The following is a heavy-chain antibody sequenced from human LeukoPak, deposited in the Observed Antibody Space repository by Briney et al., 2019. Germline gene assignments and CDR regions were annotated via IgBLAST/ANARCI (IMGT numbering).Heavy chain of an antibody. CDR2: ISYSSSYI. V-gene: IGHV3-21*01. Sequence: PGGSLRLSCAASGFTFSSYSMNWVRQAPGKGLEWVSSISYSSSYINYADSVKGRFTISRDNAKNSLYLQMNSLRAEDTAVYYCARDWGHSSSWYFRGWGQGTLVTVSS. CDR3: ARDWGHSSSWYFRG. CDR1: GFTFSSYS. J-gene: IGHJ4*02. D-gene: IGHD6-13*01.